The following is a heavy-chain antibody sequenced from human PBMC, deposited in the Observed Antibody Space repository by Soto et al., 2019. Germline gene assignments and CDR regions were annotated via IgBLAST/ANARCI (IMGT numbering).Heavy chain of an antibody. J-gene: IGHJ6*02. CDR2: IYYSGST. CDR1: GSSISSSSYY. V-gene: IGHV4-39*01. CDR3: VSFYYYYGMDV. Sequence: SETLSLTYTVSGSSISSSSYYRGWIRQPPGKGLEWIWSIYYSGSTYYNPSLKSRVTISVDTSKNQFSLKLSSVTAADTAVYYCVSFYYYYGMDVWGQGTTVT.